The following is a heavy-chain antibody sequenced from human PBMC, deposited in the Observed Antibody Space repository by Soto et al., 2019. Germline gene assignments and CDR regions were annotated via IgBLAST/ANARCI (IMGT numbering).Heavy chain of an antibody. CDR3: ARGPRYCSTTTCFSGVTWFDP. Sequence: ASVKVSCKASGYTFTSYGISWLRQAPGQGLEWMGWISSYNGNTNYAQKVQGRVTLTTDTSTSTTYMELRSLRSDDTAVYYCARGPRYCSTTTCFSGVTWFDPWGQGTLDTVSS. CDR2: ISSYNGNT. D-gene: IGHD2-2*01. J-gene: IGHJ5*02. V-gene: IGHV1-18*04. CDR1: GYTFTSYG.